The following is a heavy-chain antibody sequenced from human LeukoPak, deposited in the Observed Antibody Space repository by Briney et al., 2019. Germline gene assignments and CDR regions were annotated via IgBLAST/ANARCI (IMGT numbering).Heavy chain of an antibody. CDR1: GYTFTSYG. J-gene: IGHJ4*02. CDR3: ARDHRKAGSRIDY. D-gene: IGHD6-13*01. Sequence: ASVKVSCKASGYTFTSYGISWVRQAPGQGLEWMGWISAYNGNTNYAQKLQGRVTMTTDASTSTAHMELRSLRSDDTAVYYCARDHRKAGSRIDYWGQGTLVTVSS. CDR2: ISAYNGNT. V-gene: IGHV1-18*01.